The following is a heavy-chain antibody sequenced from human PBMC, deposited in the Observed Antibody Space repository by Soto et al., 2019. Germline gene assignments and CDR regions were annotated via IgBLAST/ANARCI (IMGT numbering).Heavy chain of an antibody. CDR3: ARGVHYDSSGYYYFY. Sequence: GASVKVSCKASGGTFKNYAISWVRQAPGQGLEWMGGIIPIFGTANYAQKFQGRVTITADESTSTAYMGLRSLRSEDTAVYYCARGVHYDSSGYYYFYWGQGTVVTVSS. V-gene: IGHV1-69*13. D-gene: IGHD3-22*01. CDR1: GGTFKNYA. CDR2: IIPIFGTA. J-gene: IGHJ4*02.